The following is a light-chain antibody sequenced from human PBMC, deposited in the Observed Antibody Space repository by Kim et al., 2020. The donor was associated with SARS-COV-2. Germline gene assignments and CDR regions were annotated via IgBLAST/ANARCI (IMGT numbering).Light chain of an antibody. CDR1: QSLLHSNGYIY. CDR3: MQSLQTPRT. V-gene: IGKV2-28*01. Sequence: DIVMTQSPLSLPVTPGEPASISCRSSQSLLHSNGYIYLDWYLQKPGQSPQLLIYLGSNRASGVPDRLSGSGSGTDFTLKISRVEAEDVGVYYCMQSLQTPRTFGQGTNLEI. CDR2: LGS. J-gene: IGKJ2*02.